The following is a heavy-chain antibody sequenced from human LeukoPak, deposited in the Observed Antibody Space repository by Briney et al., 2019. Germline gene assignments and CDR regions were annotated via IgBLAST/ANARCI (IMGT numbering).Heavy chain of an antibody. CDR1: GFTFSNAW. Sequence: GGSLRLSCAASGFTFSNAWMNWVCQAPGKGLEWVGRIKSKTDGGTTDYAAPVKGRFTISRDDSKNTLYLQMNSLKTEDTAVYYCTTPSGVTLDYYYYGMDVWGQGTTVTVSS. J-gene: IGHJ6*02. D-gene: IGHD4-23*01. CDR2: IKSKTDGGTT. V-gene: IGHV3-15*07. CDR3: TTPSGVTLDYYYYGMDV.